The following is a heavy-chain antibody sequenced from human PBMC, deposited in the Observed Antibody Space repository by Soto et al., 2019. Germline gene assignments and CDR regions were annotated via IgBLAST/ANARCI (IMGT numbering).Heavy chain of an antibody. CDR2: IYYSGST. CDR1: GGSISSYY. V-gene: IGHV4-59*01. CDR3: GTGGQQLVTDYYYYGMEV. Sequence: SETLSLTCTVSGGSISSYYWSWIRQPPGKGLEWIGYIYYSGSTNYNPSLKSRVTISVDTSKNQFSLKLSSVTAADTAVYYCGTGGQQLVTDYYYYGMEVWGQGTSVTVSS. J-gene: IGHJ6*02. D-gene: IGHD6-13*01.